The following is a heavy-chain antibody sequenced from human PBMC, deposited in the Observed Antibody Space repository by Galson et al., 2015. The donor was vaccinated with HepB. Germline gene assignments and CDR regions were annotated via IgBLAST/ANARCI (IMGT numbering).Heavy chain of an antibody. Sequence: SLRLSCAASGFTFSSYAMSWVRQAPGKGLDWVSGIIGSGGSTYYADSVEGGFTISRDNTNNTLYLQMNSLRAEDTAVYYCAKSDRTRPGFRELFHYWGQGTLVTVSS. CDR2: IIGSGGST. V-gene: IGHV3-23*01. J-gene: IGHJ4*02. CDR3: AKSDRTRPGFRELFHY. CDR1: GFTFSSYA. D-gene: IGHD3-10*01.